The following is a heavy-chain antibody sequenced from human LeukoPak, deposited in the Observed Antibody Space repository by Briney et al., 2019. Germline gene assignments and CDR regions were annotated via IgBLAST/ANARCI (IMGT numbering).Heavy chain of an antibody. D-gene: IGHD1-26*01. V-gene: IGHV3-48*03. CDR1: GFTFSSYE. CDR3: AKDSGSYFGPNDAFDI. Sequence: PGGSLRLSCAASGFTFSSYEMNWVRQAPGKGLEWVSYISSSGSTIYYADSVKGRFTISRDNAKNSLYLQMNSLRAEDTAVYYCAKDSGSYFGPNDAFDIWGQGAMVTVSS. J-gene: IGHJ3*02. CDR2: ISSSGSTI.